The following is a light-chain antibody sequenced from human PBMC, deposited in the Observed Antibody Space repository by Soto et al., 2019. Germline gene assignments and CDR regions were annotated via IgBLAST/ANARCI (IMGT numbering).Light chain of an antibody. CDR3: QQSFSTILT. J-gene: IGKJ4*01. CDR1: QSISGY. Sequence: DIQMTQSPSSLSASIGDRVTITCRASQSISGYLKWYQQKPGKATKILISDASTLQSGVPSRFSGRGSGTDFTLSISSLQRDDVATYKCQQSFSTILTFGAGTQLEIK. V-gene: IGKV1-39*01. CDR2: DAS.